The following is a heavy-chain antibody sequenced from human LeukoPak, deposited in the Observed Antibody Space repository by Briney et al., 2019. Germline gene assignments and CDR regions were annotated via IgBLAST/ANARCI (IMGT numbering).Heavy chain of an antibody. Sequence: GGSPRLSCAASGFTFSSYAMSWVRQAPGKGLEWVSVIYSGGSTYYADSVKGRFTISRDNSKNTLYLQMNSLRAEDTAVYYCASLVGATRGYFHYWGQGTLVTVSS. CDR2: IYSGGST. V-gene: IGHV3-53*01. J-gene: IGHJ4*02. CDR1: GFTFSSYA. D-gene: IGHD1-26*01. CDR3: ASLVGATRGYFHY.